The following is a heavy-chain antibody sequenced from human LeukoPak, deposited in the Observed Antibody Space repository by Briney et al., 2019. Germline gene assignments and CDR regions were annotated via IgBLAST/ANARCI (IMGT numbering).Heavy chain of an antibody. V-gene: IGHV1-18*01. D-gene: IGHD3-10*01. Sequence: ASVKVSCKASGYTFTSYGISWVRQAPGQGLEWMGWIGPYNGNTNYAKNLQGRVTMTTDTSTSTAYMELGSLGSDDTAVYYCARDQDSLVRRVIGYWGQGTLVTVSS. CDR1: GYTFTSYG. CDR3: ARDQDSLVRRVIGY. CDR2: IGPYNGNT. J-gene: IGHJ4*02.